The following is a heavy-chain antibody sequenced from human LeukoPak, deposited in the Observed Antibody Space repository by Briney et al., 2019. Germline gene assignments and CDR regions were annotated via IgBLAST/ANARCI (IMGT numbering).Heavy chain of an antibody. CDR3: ARRVVDTTMTWASWFDP. D-gene: IGHD5-18*01. J-gene: IGHJ5*02. V-gene: IGHV4-61*08. Sequence: SETLSLTCTVSGGSISSGDYYWSWIRQPPGKGLEWIGYISYIGRTNYSPSLKSRATISVDTSKNQFSLKLSSVTAADTAVYYCARRVVDTTMTWASWFDPWGHGTLVTVSS. CDR2: ISYIGRT. CDR1: GGSISSGDYY.